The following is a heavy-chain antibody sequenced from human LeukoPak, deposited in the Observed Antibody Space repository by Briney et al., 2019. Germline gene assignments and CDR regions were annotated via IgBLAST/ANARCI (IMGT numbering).Heavy chain of an antibody. J-gene: IGHJ4*02. CDR3: AKEDRYSSSWYDY. D-gene: IGHD6-13*01. CDR2: ISGSGGST. Sequence: GGSLLLSCAASGFTFSSSAMSWVRPAPGKGLEWASAISGSGGSTYYADSVKGRFTISRDNSKNTLYLQMNSLRAEDTAVYYCAKEDRYSSSWYDYWGQGTLVTVSS. CDR1: GFTFSSSA. V-gene: IGHV3-23*01.